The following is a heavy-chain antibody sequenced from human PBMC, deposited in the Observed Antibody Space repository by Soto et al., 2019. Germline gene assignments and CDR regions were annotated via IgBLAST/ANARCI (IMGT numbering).Heavy chain of an antibody. J-gene: IGHJ4*02. V-gene: IGHV3-23*01. CDR3: AKASGWFGEFDY. CDR2: ISGSGGST. D-gene: IGHD3-10*01. CDR1: GFTFSSYA. Sequence: EVQLLESGGGLVQPGGSLRLSCAASGFTFSSYAMSWVGQAPGKGLEWVSAISGSGGSTYYADSVKGRFTISRDNSKNTLYLQMNSLRAEDTAVYYCAKASGWFGEFDYWGQGTLVTVSS.